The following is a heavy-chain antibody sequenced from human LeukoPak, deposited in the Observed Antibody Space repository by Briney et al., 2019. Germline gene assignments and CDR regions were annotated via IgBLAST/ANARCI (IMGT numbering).Heavy chain of an antibody. V-gene: IGHV3-23*01. J-gene: IGHJ4*02. CDR2: ISDRGDLT. CDR1: AFXFPILA. Sequence: GWSLRLSCAASAFXFPILAIGWVRQAPARGLKGVSFISDRGDLTYYADAVKGRFTTSRDNYNNTLYLQMNSLRAEETAVYYCAKDARRTDGWYFFDHWGQGTLVTVSS. CDR3: AKDARRTDGWYFFDH. D-gene: IGHD2-15*01.